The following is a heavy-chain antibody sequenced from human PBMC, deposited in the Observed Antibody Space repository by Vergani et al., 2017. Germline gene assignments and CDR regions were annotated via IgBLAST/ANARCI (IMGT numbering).Heavy chain of an antibody. CDR3: ARARERFCSGGSCQNYDYYYGMDV. Sequence: QVQLVQSGAEVGKPGASVKISCKASGSTFTAYYIHWVRQAPEQGLEWVGVISPDGFSTFYAQKFQGRVTITRDTSTSTVYVEVTSLRSDDTAIYYCARARERFCSGGSCQNYDYYYGMDVWGQGTTVTVSS. V-gene: IGHV1-46*03. J-gene: IGHJ6*02. CDR2: ISPDGFST. D-gene: IGHD2-15*01. CDR1: GSTFTAYY.